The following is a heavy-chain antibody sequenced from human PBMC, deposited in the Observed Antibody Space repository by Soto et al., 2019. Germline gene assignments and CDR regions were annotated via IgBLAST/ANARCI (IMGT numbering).Heavy chain of an antibody. Sequence: GSLRLSCVVSGFTFSSSWMHWVRQGPGKGLVWVSRMNPDGSAINYADSVKGRFTTSRDNAKNILYLQMNSLRAEDTALYYCVTGWSGYWGQGTLVTVSS. V-gene: IGHV3-74*01. J-gene: IGHJ4*02. D-gene: IGHD2-15*01. CDR1: GFTFSSSW. CDR3: VTGWSGY. CDR2: MNPDGSAI.